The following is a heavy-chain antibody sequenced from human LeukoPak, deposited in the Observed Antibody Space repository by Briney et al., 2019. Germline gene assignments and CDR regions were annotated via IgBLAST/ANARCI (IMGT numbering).Heavy chain of an antibody. CDR3: ARREIGGSYDY. J-gene: IGHJ4*02. V-gene: IGHV4-59*08. CDR2: IYYSGST. Sequence: PSETLSLTRTVAGDSFSSYYWSWIRQPPGEGLEWIGYIYYSGSTNYNPSLKSRVTISVDTSKNQFSLKLSSVTAADTAVYYCARREIGGSYDYWGQGTLVTVSS. CDR1: GDSFSSYY. D-gene: IGHD1-26*01.